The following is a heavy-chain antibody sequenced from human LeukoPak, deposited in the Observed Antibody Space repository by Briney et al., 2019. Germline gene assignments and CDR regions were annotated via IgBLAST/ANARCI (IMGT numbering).Heavy chain of an antibody. D-gene: IGHD2-8*01. CDR1: GGSISSGGYY. CDR3: ARAGSSGPYCTIGSCYGMDV. V-gene: IGHV4-31*03. J-gene: IGHJ6*02. CDR2: IYYSGGT. Sequence: PSETLSLTCTVSGGSISSGGYYWSWIRQHPGKGLERIGYIYYSGGTYYNPSLKSRITISIDTSKNQFSLKLNSVTAADTAVYYCARAGSSGPYCTIGSCYGMDVWGQGTTVTVSS.